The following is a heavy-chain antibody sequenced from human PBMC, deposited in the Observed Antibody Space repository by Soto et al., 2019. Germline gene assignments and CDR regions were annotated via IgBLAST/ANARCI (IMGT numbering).Heavy chain of an antibody. V-gene: IGHV3-23*01. CDR3: AKELSSLGWLALGAPFDS. CDR1: GFTFSNYA. Sequence: EVHLLESGGDVVQPGRSMRLSCAASGFTFSNYAMNWIRQAPGKGLEWLSSISANGRNAYYADSVKGRFTISRDRSKNTLYLQLDSLRVEDTAIYFCAKELSSLGWLALGAPFDSWGQGTLVTVSS. CDR2: ISANGRNA. D-gene: IGHD3-22*01. J-gene: IGHJ4*02.